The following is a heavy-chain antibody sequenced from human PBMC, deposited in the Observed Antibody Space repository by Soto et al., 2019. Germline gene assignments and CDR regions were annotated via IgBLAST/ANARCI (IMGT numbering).Heavy chain of an antibody. CDR1: GFTFSNYA. D-gene: IGHD2-8*01. V-gene: IGHV3-23*01. CDR3: ANCPTLYAPTYNWFDP. J-gene: IGHJ5*02. CDR2: ITSSGGST. Sequence: EVQLLESGGGLVQPGESLRLSCAASGFTFSNYAMSWVRQAPGKGLEWVSTITSSGGSTYYADSVKGRFTISRDNSKKTLYLQMNSLRAEDTAVYYCANCPTLYAPTYNWFDPWCQRTLVTVSS.